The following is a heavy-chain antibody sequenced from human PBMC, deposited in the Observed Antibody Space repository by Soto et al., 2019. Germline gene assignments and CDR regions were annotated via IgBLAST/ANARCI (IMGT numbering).Heavy chain of an antibody. V-gene: IGHV1-69*13. J-gene: IGHJ6*02. CDR2: IIPIFGTA. Sequence: GASGKVSCKASGGTFSSYAISWVRQAPGQGLEWMGGIIPIFGTANYAQKFQGRVTITADESTSTAYMELSSLRSEDTAVYYCARVLNYYYYGMDVWGQGTTVTVS. CDR3: ARVLNYYYYGMDV. CDR1: GGTFSSYA.